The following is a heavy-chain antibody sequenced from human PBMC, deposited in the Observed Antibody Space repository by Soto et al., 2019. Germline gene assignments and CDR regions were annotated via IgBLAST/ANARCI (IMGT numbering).Heavy chain of an antibody. V-gene: IGHV4-61*01. CDR2: IYYSGST. CDR1: DGYGSSGSYY. D-gene: IGHD6-13*01. Sequence: SETKSLTSTVADGYGSSGSYYWSWIRQPPGKGLEWIGYIYYSGSTNYNPSLKSRVTISVDTSKNQFSLKLSSVTAADTAVYYCARDQGSSWYAPDYYYYYGMDVWGQGTTVTVSS. J-gene: IGHJ6*02. CDR3: ARDQGSSWYAPDYYYYYGMDV.